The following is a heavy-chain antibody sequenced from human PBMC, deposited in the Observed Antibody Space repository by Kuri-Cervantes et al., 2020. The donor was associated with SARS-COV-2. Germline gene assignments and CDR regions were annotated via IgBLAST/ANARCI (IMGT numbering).Heavy chain of an antibody. Sequence: SETLSLTCTVSGGSISSYYWSWIRQPPGKGLEWIGYIYYSGTTNYNPSLKSRVTISVDTSKSHFSLKVNSVTAADTAVYYCARLGLADGYNFYYYYYGMDVWGQGTTVTVSS. D-gene: IGHD5-24*01. V-gene: IGHV4-59*01. J-gene: IGHJ6*02. CDR1: GGSISSYY. CDR3: ARLGLADGYNFYYYYYGMDV. CDR2: IYYSGTT.